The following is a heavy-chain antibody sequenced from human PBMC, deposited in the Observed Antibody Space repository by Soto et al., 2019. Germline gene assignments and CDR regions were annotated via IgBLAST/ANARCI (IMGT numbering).Heavy chain of an antibody. V-gene: IGHV1-18*04. J-gene: IGHJ6*02. CDR2: ISAYNGNT. Sequence: ASVKVSCKASGYTFTSYGISWVRQAPGQGLEWMGWISAYNGNTNYAQKLQGRVTMTTDTSTSTAYMELRSLRSDDTAVYYCARDLTYYDFWSGTYGMDVWGQGTTVTGS. CDR1: GYTFTSYG. CDR3: ARDLTYYDFWSGTYGMDV. D-gene: IGHD3-3*01.